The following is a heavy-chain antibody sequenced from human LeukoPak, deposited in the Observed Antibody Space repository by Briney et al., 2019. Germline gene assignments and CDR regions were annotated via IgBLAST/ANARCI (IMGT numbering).Heavy chain of an antibody. V-gene: IGHV3-9*01. Sequence: GGSLRLSCAASGFIFDDFAMHWVRQTPEKGLEWVSGISWNSGSIGYADSVKGRFTISRDNAKNSLYLQMNSPRAEDTALHYCAKDIAAAGKGPFDPWGQGTLVTVSS. D-gene: IGHD6-13*01. CDR2: ISWNSGSI. CDR1: GFIFDDFA. J-gene: IGHJ5*02. CDR3: AKDIAAAGKGPFDP.